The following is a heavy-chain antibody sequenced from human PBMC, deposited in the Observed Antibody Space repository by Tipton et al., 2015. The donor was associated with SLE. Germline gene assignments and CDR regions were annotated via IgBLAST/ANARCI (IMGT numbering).Heavy chain of an antibody. V-gene: IGHV4-34*01. CDR1: GGSLSGYW. J-gene: IGHJ5*02. Sequence: TLSLTCTVYGGSLSGYWWSWIRQSPGKGLEWIGEIYPTGRTDYNPSLKRRVTISVDTSKNQFSLKLTSVTAADTAVYYCARGGASSKWLDPWGQGILVTVSS. CDR3: ARGGASSKWLDP. D-gene: IGHD6-6*01. CDR2: IYPTGRT.